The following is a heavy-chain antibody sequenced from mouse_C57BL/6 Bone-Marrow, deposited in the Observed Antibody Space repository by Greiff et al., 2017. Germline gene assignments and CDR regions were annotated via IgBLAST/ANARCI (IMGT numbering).Heavy chain of an antibody. V-gene: IGHV1-85*01. Sequence: QVQLQQSGPELVKPGASVKLSCKASGYTFTSYDINWVKQRHGQGLEWIGWIYPRDGSTKYNEKFKGKATLPVDTSSRAAYMELHSLTPEDSAVYFCARLEFDGSSGDWYFDVWGTGTTVTVSS. CDR1: GYTFTSYD. D-gene: IGHD1-1*01. J-gene: IGHJ1*03. CDR3: ARLEFDGSSGDWYFDV. CDR2: IYPRDGST.